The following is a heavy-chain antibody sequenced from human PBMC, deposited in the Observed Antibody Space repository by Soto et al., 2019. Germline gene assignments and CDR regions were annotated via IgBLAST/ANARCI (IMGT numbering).Heavy chain of an antibody. V-gene: IGHV3-74*01. CDR3: ASQLSTTDN. CDR2: INGDGSDT. Sequence: GGSLRLSCAASGFTFRSYWMHWVRQAPGKGLVWVSRINGDGSDTAYADSVRGRFTISGDNAKNTLYLQMNSLRTEDTAVYYCASQLSTTDNWGQGALVTVSS. CDR1: GFTFRSYW. D-gene: IGHD3-22*01. J-gene: IGHJ4*02.